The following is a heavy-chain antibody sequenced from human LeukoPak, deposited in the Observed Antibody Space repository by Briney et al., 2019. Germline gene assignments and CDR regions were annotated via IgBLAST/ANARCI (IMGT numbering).Heavy chain of an antibody. V-gene: IGHV4-31*03. CDR1: GVSISSGGYY. Sequence: PSETLSLTCTVSGVSISSGGYYWRWLRQHPGKGLEWIGYIYYSGSTYYNPSLKSRVTISVDTSKNQFSLKLSSVTAADTAVYYCAREVRDGYNWAYYYYYMDVWGKGTTVTVSS. CDR3: AREVRDGYNWAYYYYYMDV. J-gene: IGHJ6*03. CDR2: IYYSGST. D-gene: IGHD5-24*01.